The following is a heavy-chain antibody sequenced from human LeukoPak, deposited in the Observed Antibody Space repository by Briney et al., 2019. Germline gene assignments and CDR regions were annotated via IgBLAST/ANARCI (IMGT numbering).Heavy chain of an antibody. CDR1: GESFNGYY. Sequence: SETLSLTCAVYGESFNGYYWSWIRQSPQRGLEWIGHINHVGVTNYNPSLKSRLTIVVDTSKNQFTLKLKSVTAADTAVYYCARKGLRLLDWLSGYFFDYWGQGNLVTVSS. CDR2: INHVGVT. J-gene: IGHJ4*02. V-gene: IGHV4-34*01. D-gene: IGHD3-3*01. CDR3: ARKGLRLLDWLSGYFFDY.